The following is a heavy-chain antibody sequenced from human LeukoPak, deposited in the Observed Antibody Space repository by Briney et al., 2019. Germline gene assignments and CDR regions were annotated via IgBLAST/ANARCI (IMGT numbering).Heavy chain of an antibody. CDR1: GFTFSSYG. V-gene: IGHV3-30*18. Sequence: GGSLRLSCAASGFTFSSYGMHWVGQAPGKGLEWVAVISYDGSNKYYADSVKGRFTISRDNSKNTLYLQMNSLRAEDTAVYYCAKIHDMAASNYWGQGTLVTVSS. D-gene: IGHD6-13*01. J-gene: IGHJ4*02. CDR3: AKIHDMAASNY. CDR2: ISYDGSNK.